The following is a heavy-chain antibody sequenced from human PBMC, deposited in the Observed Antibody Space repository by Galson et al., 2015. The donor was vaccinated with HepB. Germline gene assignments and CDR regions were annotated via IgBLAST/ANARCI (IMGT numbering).Heavy chain of an antibody. CDR1: GFTFSTYW. Sequence: SLRLSCAASGFTFSTYWMTWVRQAPGKGLEWVANINQDGDETYYVDSVKGRFIISRDNAKNSLYLQMNSLRAEDTAVYYCARGHARSGWGQGTLVTVSS. V-gene: IGHV3-7*01. D-gene: IGHD1-26*01. CDR2: INQDGDET. J-gene: IGHJ4*02. CDR3: ARGHARSG.